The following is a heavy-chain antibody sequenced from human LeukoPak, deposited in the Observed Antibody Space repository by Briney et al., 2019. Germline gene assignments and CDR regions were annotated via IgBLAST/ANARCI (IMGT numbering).Heavy chain of an antibody. CDR1: GYTFTGYY. J-gene: IGHJ5*02. V-gene: IGHV1-2*02. CDR3: ATRGVVVPAASINWFDP. Sequence: AAVKVSCKASGYTFTGYYMHWVRQAPGQGREWMGWINPNSGGTNYAQKFQGRVTMTRETSISTAYMELSRLRSDDTAVYYCATRGVVVPAASINWFDPWGQGTLVTVSS. D-gene: IGHD2-2*01. CDR2: INPNSGGT.